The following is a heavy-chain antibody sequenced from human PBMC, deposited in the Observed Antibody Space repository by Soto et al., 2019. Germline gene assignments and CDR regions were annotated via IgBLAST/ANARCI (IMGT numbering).Heavy chain of an antibody. CDR3: ARPERLKMATTVYYYYYGMDV. CDR2: IYPGDSDT. D-gene: IGHD5-12*01. J-gene: IGHJ6*02. V-gene: IGHV5-51*01. CDR1: GYSFTSYW. Sequence: GESLKISCKGSGYSFTSYWIGWVRQMPGKGLEWMGIIYPGDSDTRYSPSFQGQVTISADKSISTAYLQWSSLKASDTAMYYCARPERLKMATTVYYYYYGMDVWGQGTTVTVSS.